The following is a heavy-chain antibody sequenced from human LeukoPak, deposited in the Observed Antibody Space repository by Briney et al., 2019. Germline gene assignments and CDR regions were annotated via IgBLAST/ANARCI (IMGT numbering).Heavy chain of an antibody. CDR1: GDSISNYY. J-gene: IGHJ4*02. CDR2: IYYRGST. Sequence: PSETLSLTCSVSGDSISNYYWNWIRQPPGKGLEWIGYIYYRGSTYYNPSLKSRVAISVDTSRNQFSLQLTSVTAADTAVYYCARVRWIHLWSHFDYWGQGALVTVSS. V-gene: IGHV4-59*01. D-gene: IGHD5-18*01. CDR3: ARVRWIHLWSHFDY.